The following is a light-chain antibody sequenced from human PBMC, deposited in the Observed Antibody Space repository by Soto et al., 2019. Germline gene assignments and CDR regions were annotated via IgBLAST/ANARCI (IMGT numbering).Light chain of an antibody. CDR3: QQSYSGPLT. CDR1: QSVRSW. Sequence: DIQMTQSPSTLSASVGDRVTITCRASQSVRSWLAWYQQKPGRAPKVLIYAASSLQSGVPSRFSGIGSGTDFTLSISSLQPEDFATYYCQQSYSGPLTFGGGTKVDI. CDR2: AAS. J-gene: IGKJ4*01. V-gene: IGKV1-39*01.